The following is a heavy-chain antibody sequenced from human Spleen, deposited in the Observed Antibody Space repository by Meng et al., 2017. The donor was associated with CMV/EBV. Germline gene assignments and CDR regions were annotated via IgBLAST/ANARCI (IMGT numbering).Heavy chain of an antibody. J-gene: IGHJ4*02. V-gene: IGHV3-21*01. Sequence: GESLKISCAASGFTFSSYSMNWVRQAPGKGLEWVSSISSSSSYIYYADSVKGRFTISRDNAKNSLYLQMISLRAEDTAVYYCAKSSGSGSYRPLDSWGQGIMVTVSS. CDR3: AKSSGSGSYRPLDS. CDR2: ISSSSSYI. D-gene: IGHD3-10*01. CDR1: GFTFSSYS.